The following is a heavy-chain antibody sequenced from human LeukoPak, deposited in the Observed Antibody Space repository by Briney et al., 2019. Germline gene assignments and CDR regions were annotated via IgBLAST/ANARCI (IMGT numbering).Heavy chain of an antibody. CDR1: GGTFSSYA. CDR2: IIPIFGTA. D-gene: IGHD6-19*01. Sequence: ASVKVSCKASGGTFSSYAISWVRQAPGQGLEWMGGIIPIFGTANYAQKFQGRVTITADESTSTAYMELSSLRSEDTAVYYCARQGGGSIAVAGLDYWGQGTLVTVSS. J-gene: IGHJ4*02. V-gene: IGHV1-69*01. CDR3: ARQGGGSIAVAGLDY.